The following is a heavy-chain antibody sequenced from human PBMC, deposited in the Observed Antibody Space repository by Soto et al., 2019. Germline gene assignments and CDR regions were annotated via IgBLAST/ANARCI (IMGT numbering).Heavy chain of an antibody. CDR2: INPSSGGT. CDR3: AKGGSSWTEWFDP. CDR1: GYPLTAKY. Sequence: QVQLVQSGAEVKKPGASVKVSCKAFGYPLTAKYLHWVRQAPGQGLEWMGWINPSSGGTKEAQKFRGRVTMTRDTSISAAYMELSRLTSDDTAVYYCAKGGSSWTEWFDPWGQGTLVTVSS. J-gene: IGHJ5*02. D-gene: IGHD6-13*01. V-gene: IGHV1-2*02.